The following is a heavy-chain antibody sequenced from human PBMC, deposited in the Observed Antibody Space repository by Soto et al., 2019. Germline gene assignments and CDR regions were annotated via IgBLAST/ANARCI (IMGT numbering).Heavy chain of an antibody. V-gene: IGHV3-73*02. D-gene: IGHD4-17*01. Sequence: EVQLVESGGDLVQPGGSLKLSCAASGFTFSDSAVHWVRQASGKGLEWVGRIRTKSNSYATTYTASLKGRFTISRDDSKNTAYLQMNSLETEDTAVYYCTRATDTGGLNWFDPWGPVTLVTVSS. J-gene: IGHJ5*02. CDR2: IRTKSNSYAT. CDR3: TRATDTGGLNWFDP. CDR1: GFTFSDSA.